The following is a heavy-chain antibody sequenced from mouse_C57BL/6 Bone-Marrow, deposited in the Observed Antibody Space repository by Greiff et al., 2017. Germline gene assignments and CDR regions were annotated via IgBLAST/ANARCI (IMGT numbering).Heavy chain of an antibody. CDR1: GYTFTSYW. Sequence: QVQLQQPGAELVMPGASVKLSCKASGYTFTSYWMHWVKQRPGQGLEWIGEIDPSDSYTNYNQKFKGKSTLTVDKSSSTAYMQLSSLTSEDSAVYCGAKLGPHPWFAYWGQGTLVTVSA. D-gene: IGHD4-1*01. J-gene: IGHJ3*01. CDR3: AKLGPHPWFAY. V-gene: IGHV1-69*01. CDR2: IDPSDSYT.